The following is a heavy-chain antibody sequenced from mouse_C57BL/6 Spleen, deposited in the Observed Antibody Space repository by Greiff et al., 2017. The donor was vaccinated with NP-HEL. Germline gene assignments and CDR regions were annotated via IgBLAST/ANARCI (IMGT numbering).Heavy chain of an antibody. CDR2: IDPSDSYT. D-gene: IGHD2-3*01. V-gene: IGHV1-69*01. J-gene: IGHJ3*01. Sequence: QVHVKQPGAELVMPGASVKLSCKASGYTFTSYWMHWVKQRPGQGLEWIGEIDPSDSYTNYNQKFKGKSTLTVDKSSSTAYMQLSSLTSEDSAVYYCARSGDGYYVWFAYWGQGTLVTVSA. CDR1: GYTFTSYW. CDR3: ARSGDGYYVWFAY.